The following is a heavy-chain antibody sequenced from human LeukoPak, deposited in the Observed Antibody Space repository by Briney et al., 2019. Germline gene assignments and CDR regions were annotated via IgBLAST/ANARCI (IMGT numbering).Heavy chain of an antibody. CDR1: GYTFTGYY. V-gene: IGHV1-2*02. D-gene: IGHD3-3*01. CDR2: INPNSGGT. Sequence: GASVKVSCKASGYTFTGYYMHWVRQAPGQGLEWMGWINPNSGGTNYAQKFQGRVTMTRDTSISTAYMELSRLRSDDTAVYYCARSLPNIRFLELYNWFDPWGQGTLVTVSS. J-gene: IGHJ5*02. CDR3: ARSLPNIRFLELYNWFDP.